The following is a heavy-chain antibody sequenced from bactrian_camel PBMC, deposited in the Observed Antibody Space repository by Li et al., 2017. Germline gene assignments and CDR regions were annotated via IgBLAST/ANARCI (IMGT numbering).Heavy chain of an antibody. J-gene: IGHJ4*01. D-gene: IGHD7*01. CDR3: AAGAEVIPFYVANWCTRDYEYKY. CDR1: GGAETSKP. CDR2: LDGDGSP. V-gene: IGHV3S53*01. Sequence: HVQLVESGGGSVQPGGSLRLPCAASGGAETSKPCMAWFRQAPGKEREGLASLDGDGSPSYVSSVKGRFTISRDSAKKMVYLQMDSLIPEDTAMYYCAAGAEVIPFYVANWCTRDYEYKYWGQGTQVTVS.